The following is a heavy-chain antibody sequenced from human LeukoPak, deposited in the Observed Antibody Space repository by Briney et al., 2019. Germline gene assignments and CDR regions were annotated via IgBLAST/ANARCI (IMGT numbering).Heavy chain of an antibody. Sequence: ASVKVSCKASGYTFTSYYMHWVRQAAGQGLEWMGIINPSGGSTSYAQKFQGRVTITRDTSASTAYMELSSLRSEDMAVYYCARELYSSGDDDAFAIWGQGTMVTVSS. CDR2: INPSGGST. J-gene: IGHJ3*02. D-gene: IGHD3-22*01. V-gene: IGHV1-46*01. CDR1: GYTFTSYY. CDR3: ARELYSSGDDDAFAI.